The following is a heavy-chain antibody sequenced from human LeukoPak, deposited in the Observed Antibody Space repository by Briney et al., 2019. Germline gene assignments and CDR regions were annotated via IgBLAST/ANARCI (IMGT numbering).Heavy chain of an antibody. CDR1: GFTFSSYW. D-gene: IGHD3-3*01. CDR3: ARHGKRSNYDFWSGYSTYYYYYYMHL. CDR2: ISSSGSTI. Sequence: GGSLRLSCSASGFTFSSYWMHWLRQAPGKGREGVSYISSSGSTIYYEHSVKGRFTISRDNAKNSLYLQMNSLRAQDTAVYYCARHGKRSNYDFWSGYSTYYYYYYMHLWGKGPTVSVSS. J-gene: IGHJ6*03. V-gene: IGHV3-11*01.